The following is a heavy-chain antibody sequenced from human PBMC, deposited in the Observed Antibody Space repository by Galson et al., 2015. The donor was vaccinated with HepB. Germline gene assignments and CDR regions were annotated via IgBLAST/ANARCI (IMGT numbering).Heavy chain of an antibody. D-gene: IGHD5-12*01. Sequence: SLRLSCAASGFTFDDYAMHWVRQAPGKGLEWVSGISWNSGGIGYADSVKGRFTISRDNAKNSLYLQMNSLRVEDTALYYCAKGAPGYSVDGDFDFWGQGTLVTVSS. CDR2: ISWNSGGI. J-gene: IGHJ4*02. V-gene: IGHV3-9*01. CDR3: AKGAPGYSVDGDFDF. CDR1: GFTFDDYA.